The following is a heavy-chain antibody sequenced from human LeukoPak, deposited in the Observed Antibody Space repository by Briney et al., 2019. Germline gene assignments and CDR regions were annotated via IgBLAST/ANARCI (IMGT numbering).Heavy chain of an antibody. D-gene: IGHD4-11*01. V-gene: IGHV4-34*01. CDR1: GGSFSGYY. Sequence: SETLSLTCAVYGGSFSGYYWNWIRKPPGKGLEWIGEIKHSGSNNYNPSLKSRVTISVDTSKNQFSLKLSSVTAADTAVYYCVRGTVERYSNYGDWGQGTLVTVSS. CDR2: IKHSGSN. J-gene: IGHJ4*02. CDR3: VRGTVERYSNYGD.